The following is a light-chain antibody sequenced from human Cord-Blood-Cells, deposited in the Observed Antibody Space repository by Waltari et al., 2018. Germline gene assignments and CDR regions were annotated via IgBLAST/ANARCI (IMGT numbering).Light chain of an antibody. CDR1: ALPKQY. J-gene: IGLJ3*02. CDR2: KDS. V-gene: IGLV3-25*03. CDR3: QSADSRGTWV. Sequence: SYELTQPPSVSVSPGQTARITCSGDALPKQYAYWYQQKPGQAPLLVIYKDSERPSGIPERFSGSSAGTTVTLTISGVQAEDEADYYCQSADSRGTWVFGGGTKLTVL.